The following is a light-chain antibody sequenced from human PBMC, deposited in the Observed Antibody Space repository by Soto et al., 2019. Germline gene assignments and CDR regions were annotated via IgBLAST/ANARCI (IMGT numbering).Light chain of an antibody. V-gene: IGLV2-14*03. Sequence: QSALTQPASVSEFPGQSVTISCIGTSSDVGAYNYVSWYQQHPGKAPKLIIFDVNHRPSGISNRFSGSKSGNTASLTVSGLQANDEADYYCSSFTVMNTQVFGGGPQLTVL. CDR3: SSFTVMNTQV. J-gene: IGLJ7*01. CDR1: SSDVGAYNY. CDR2: DVN.